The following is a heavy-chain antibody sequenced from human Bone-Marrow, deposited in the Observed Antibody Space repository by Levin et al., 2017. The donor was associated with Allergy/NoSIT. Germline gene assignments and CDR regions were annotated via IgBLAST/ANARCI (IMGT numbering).Heavy chain of an antibody. CDR1: GFSLSTSEKC. J-gene: IGHJ4*02. Sequence: TLSLTCTFSGFSLSTSEKCVSWIRQPPGKALEWLALIDWDDDKYYSTSLKTRLTISKDTSKNQVVLKMTNMDPVDTATYYCARTNYDYVWGSYRPPDYWGQGTLVTVSS. CDR3: ARTNYDYVWGSYRPPDY. CDR2: IDWDDDK. D-gene: IGHD3-16*02. V-gene: IGHV2-70*18.